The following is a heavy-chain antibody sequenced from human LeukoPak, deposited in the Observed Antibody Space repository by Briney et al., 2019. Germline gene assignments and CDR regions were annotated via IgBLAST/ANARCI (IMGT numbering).Heavy chain of an antibody. CDR3: AKARDSGSPPGDI. CDR1: GFTFSSYG. V-gene: IGHV3-30*18. J-gene: IGHJ3*02. D-gene: IGHD1-26*01. Sequence: GGSLRLSCAASGFTFSSYGMHWVRQAPGKGLEWVAVISYDGSNKYYADSVKGRFTISRDNSKNTLYLQMNSLRAEDTAVYYCAKARDSGSPPGDIWGQGTMVTASS. CDR2: ISYDGSNK.